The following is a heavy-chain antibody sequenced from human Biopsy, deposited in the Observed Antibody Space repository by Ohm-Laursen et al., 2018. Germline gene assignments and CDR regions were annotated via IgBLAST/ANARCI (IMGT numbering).Heavy chain of an antibody. Sequence: TLSLTCAVSGDSISSYYWSWIRQPPGKGLEWTGYVYYTGSTDYNPSLQSRITISVDTSNNHFFLRLRSVTPADTAIYYCARDRGYYSDRSVPGYFDLWGRGTLVTVSS. V-gene: IGHV4-59*01. J-gene: IGHJ2*01. D-gene: IGHD3-22*01. CDR3: ARDRGYYSDRSVPGYFDL. CDR1: GDSISSYY. CDR2: VYYTGST.